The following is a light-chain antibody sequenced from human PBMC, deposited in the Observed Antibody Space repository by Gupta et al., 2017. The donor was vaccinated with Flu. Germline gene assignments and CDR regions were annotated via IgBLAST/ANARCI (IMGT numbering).Light chain of an antibody. V-gene: IGKV1-39*01. CDR1: QRISSY. CDR3: QQSYSTPLT. J-gene: IGKJ4*01. Sequence: DIQMTPSPSSLYASVRDRVTITCRASQRISSYLNWYQQKPGKAPKLLIYDASSWQSGVPSRFSGSGSGTDFTLTISRLQPEDFATYYCQQSYSTPLTFGGGTKVEIK. CDR2: DAS.